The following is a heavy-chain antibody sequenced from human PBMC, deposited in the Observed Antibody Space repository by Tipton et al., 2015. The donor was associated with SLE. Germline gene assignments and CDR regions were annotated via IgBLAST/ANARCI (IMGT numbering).Heavy chain of an antibody. CDR1: GGSISSGSYY. Sequence: TLSLTCTVSGGSISSGSYYWSWIRQPAGRGLEWIGRIYTSGSTNYNPSLKSRVTISVDTSKNQFSLKLSSVTAADTAVYYCARELGWPWGQGTLVTVSS. J-gene: IGHJ5*02. CDR2: IYTSGST. D-gene: IGHD7-27*01. V-gene: IGHV4-61*02. CDR3: ARELGWP.